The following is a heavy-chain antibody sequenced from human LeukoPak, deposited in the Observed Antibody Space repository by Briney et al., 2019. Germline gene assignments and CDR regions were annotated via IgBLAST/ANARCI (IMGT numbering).Heavy chain of an antibody. CDR3: ARHGGSGSYYPLDY. CDR1: GGSISSGDYY. CDR2: IYYSGST. V-gene: IGHV4-30-4*01. Sequence: PSETLSLTCTVSGGSISSGDYYWSWIRQPPGKGLEWIGYIYYSGSTYYNPSLKSRVTISVDTSKNQFSLKLSSVTAADTAVYYCARHGGSGSYYPLDYWGQGTLVTVSS. J-gene: IGHJ4*02. D-gene: IGHD3-10*01.